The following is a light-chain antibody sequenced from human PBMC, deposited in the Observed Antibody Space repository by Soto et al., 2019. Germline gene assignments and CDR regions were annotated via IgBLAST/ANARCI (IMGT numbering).Light chain of an antibody. CDR2: SAS. V-gene: IGKV1-9*01. CDR3: QQLNSYPWS. Sequence: DIQLTQSPSFLSASVGDRVTITCRASQGISSDLAWYQQKPGKAPKLLIYSASTLQSGVPSRFSGSGYGTEFTLTIRSLEPEDFATYYCQQLNSYPWSFGQVTKVEIK. J-gene: IGKJ1*01. CDR1: QGISSD.